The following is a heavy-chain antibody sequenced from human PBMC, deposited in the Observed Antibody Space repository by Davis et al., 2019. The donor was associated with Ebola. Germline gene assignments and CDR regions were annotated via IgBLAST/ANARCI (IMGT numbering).Heavy chain of an antibody. CDR1: GLNFSDYG. V-gene: IGHV3-21*04. Sequence: PGGSLRLSCAVAGLNFSDYGINWVRQAPGKGLEWVSFISRSGNVIQYADSVRGRFSISRDNSKNSVYLQVNSLRAEDTAVYYCATEVSGNSFDIWGQGTLVTVSS. D-gene: IGHD3-16*02. CDR3: ATEVSGNSFDI. CDR2: ISRSGNVI. J-gene: IGHJ3*02.